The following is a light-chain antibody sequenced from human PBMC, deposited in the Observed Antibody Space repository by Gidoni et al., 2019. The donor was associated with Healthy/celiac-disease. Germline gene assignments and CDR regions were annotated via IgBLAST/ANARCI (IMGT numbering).Light chain of an antibody. CDR3: QQYNNWPPYT. CDR1: QSVSSN. Sequence: EIVMTQSPATLSVSPGERATLSCRASQSVSSNLAWDQQNPGQAPRLLIYVSSTRATGIPARFSGSGSGTEVTLTISSLQSEDFAVYYCQQYNNWPPYTFGQGTKLEIK. J-gene: IGKJ2*01. V-gene: IGKV3-15*01. CDR2: VSS.